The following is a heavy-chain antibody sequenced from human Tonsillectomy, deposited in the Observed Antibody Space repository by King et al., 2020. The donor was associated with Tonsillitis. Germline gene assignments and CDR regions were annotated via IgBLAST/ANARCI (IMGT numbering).Heavy chain of an antibody. Sequence: VQLVESGGGVVQPGRSLRLSCAASGFTFSSSAMHWVRQAPGKGLEWVAVISSDGRNKYYTDSVRGRFTISRDNSKNTLYLQMNSLRAEDTAVYYCARLHYYTSGTSAYWGQGTLVTVSS. J-gene: IGHJ4*02. CDR3: ARLHYYTSGTSAY. D-gene: IGHD3-10*01. V-gene: IGHV3-30*04. CDR2: ISSDGRNK. CDR1: GFTFSSSA.